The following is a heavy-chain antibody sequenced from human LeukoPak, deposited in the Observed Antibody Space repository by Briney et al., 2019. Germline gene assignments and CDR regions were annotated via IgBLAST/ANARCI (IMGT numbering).Heavy chain of an antibody. CDR2: IRQDGSEK. CDR3: ARDRGYTQDY. CDR1: GFTFSSYW. Sequence: GGSLRLSCAASGFTFSSYWMTWVRQAPAKGLEWVANIRQDGSEKFYVDSVKGRFTISRDNAKNSLYLQMNSLRAEDTTVYYCARDRGYTQDYWGQGTLVTVSS. V-gene: IGHV3-7*05. J-gene: IGHJ4*02. D-gene: IGHD5-12*01.